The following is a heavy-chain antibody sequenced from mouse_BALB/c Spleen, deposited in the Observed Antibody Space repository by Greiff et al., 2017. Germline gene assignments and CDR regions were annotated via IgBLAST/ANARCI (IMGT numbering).Heavy chain of an antibody. V-gene: IGHV5-6*01. Sequence: EVKLMESGGDLVKPGGSLKLSCAASGFTFSSYGMSWVRQTPDKRLEWVATISSGGSYTYYPDSVKGRFTISRDNAKNTLYLQMSSLKSEDTAMYYCASIYDGYYGYWGQGTLVTVSA. CDR2: ISSGGSYT. J-gene: IGHJ3*01. CDR1: GFTFSSYG. D-gene: IGHD2-3*01. CDR3: ASIYDGYYGY.